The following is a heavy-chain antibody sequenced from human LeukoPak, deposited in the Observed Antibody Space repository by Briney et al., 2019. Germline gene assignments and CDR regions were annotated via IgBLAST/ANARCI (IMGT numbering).Heavy chain of an antibody. CDR3: ARGKSITIFGVVNIPVFDY. D-gene: IGHD3-3*01. CDR1: GFTFSSYG. CDR2: ISYDGSNK. Sequence: GGSLRLSCAASGFTFSSYGMHWVRQAPGKGLEWVAVISYDGSNKYYADSVKGRFTISRDNSKNTLYLQMNSLRAEDTAVYYCARGKSITIFGVVNIPVFDYWGQGTLVTVSS. J-gene: IGHJ4*02. V-gene: IGHV3-30*03.